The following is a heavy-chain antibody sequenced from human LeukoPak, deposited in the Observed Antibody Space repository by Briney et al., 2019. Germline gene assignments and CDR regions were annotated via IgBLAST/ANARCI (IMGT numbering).Heavy chain of an antibody. V-gene: IGHV4-34*01. CDR3: ARGPYVVVTTKFAY. D-gene: IGHD2-21*02. CDR2: INYSGTN. CDR1: GGSFSGYY. J-gene: IGHJ4*02. Sequence: SETLSLTCAVYGGSFSGYYWNWIRQPPGKGLEWIVEINYSGTNNYSPALKRPATISVDTSKNQFSLKLSSVTAADTAVYYCARGPYVVVTTKFAYWGQGTLVTVSS.